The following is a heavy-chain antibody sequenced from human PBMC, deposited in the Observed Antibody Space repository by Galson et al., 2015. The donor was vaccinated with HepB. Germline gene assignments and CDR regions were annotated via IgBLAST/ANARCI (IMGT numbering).Heavy chain of an antibody. CDR1: GDSVSSNSAA. CDR3: ARASLDYYDSSGYDY. J-gene: IGHJ4*01. CDR2: TYYRSKWYN. V-gene: IGHV6-1*01. D-gene: IGHD3-22*01. Sequence: CAISGDSVSSNSAAWNWIRQSPSRGLEWLGRTYYRSKWYNDYAVSVESRITINPDTSKNQFSLQLNSVTPEDTAVYYCARASLDYYDSSGYDYWGQAPWSLSPQ.